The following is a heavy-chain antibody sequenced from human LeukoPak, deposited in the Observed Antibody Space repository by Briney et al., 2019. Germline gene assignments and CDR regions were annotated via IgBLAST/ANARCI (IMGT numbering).Heavy chain of an antibody. V-gene: IGHV3-33*08. D-gene: IGHD3-10*01. J-gene: IGHJ4*02. CDR3: ARDRGAGY. Sequence: PGGSLRLSCAASGFTFSDYYINWIRQAPGKGLEWVAVIWYDGSNKYYADSVKGRFTISRDNSKNTLYLQMNSLRAEDTAVYYCARDRGAGYWGQGTLVTVSS. CDR2: IWYDGSNK. CDR1: GFTFSDYY.